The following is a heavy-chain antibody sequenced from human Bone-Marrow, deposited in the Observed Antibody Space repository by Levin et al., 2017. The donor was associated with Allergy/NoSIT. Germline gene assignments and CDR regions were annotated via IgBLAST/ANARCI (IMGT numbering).Heavy chain of an antibody. CDR2: IYSSGTT. CDR3: AGVSNYMIPWYFDH. J-gene: IGHJ4*02. D-gene: IGHD4-11*01. V-gene: IGHV4-4*07. Sequence: SQTLSLTCNVSGASINTYYWSWIRQPAGQGLEWIGRIYSSGTTDYNPSLKSPLSTSTDMSKSQFSLRLTSVSAPDTAIYYCAGVSNYMIPWYFDHWGRGTLVTVSS. CDR1: GASINTYY.